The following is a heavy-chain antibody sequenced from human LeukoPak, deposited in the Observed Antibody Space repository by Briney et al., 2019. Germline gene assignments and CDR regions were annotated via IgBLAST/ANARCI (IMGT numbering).Heavy chain of an antibody. CDR2: IIPIFGTA. V-gene: IGHV1-69*05. J-gene: IGHJ5*02. CDR1: GGTFSSYA. Sequence: SVTVSCKASGGTFSSYAISWVRQAPGQGLEWMGGIIPIFGTANYAQKFQGRVTITTDESTSTAYMELSSLRSEDTAVYYCAREGYDSGCYTNWFDPWGQGTLVTVSS. CDR3: AREGYDSGCYTNWFDP. D-gene: IGHD3-22*01.